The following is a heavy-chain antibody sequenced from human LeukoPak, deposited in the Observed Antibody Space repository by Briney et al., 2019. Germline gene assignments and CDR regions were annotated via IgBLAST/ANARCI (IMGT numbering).Heavy chain of an antibody. CDR1: ENTFTNYY. J-gene: IGHJ3*01. CDR2: INPNGGRT. Sequence: ASVKVSCKASENTFTNYYMHWVRQAPGQGLEWLGLINPNGGRTSYAQNFQGRVTMTRDTSTTTVYLELSSLRSEDTAMYYCARDMSTRVTPISYAIDVWGQGTMVTVSS. CDR3: ARDMSTRVTPISYAIDV. V-gene: IGHV1-46*01. D-gene: IGHD4-23*01.